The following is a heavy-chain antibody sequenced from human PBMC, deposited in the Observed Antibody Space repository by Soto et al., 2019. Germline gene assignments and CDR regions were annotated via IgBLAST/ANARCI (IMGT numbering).Heavy chain of an antibody. D-gene: IGHD6-13*01. CDR1: GFTFSIYS. Sequence: GGSLRLSCAASGFTFSIYSMNWVRQAPGKGLEWVSYISSSSSTIHYADSVKGRFTISRDNAKNSLYLQMNSLRAEDTDVYYCARDEGSSSWLDFWGQGTLVTVSS. V-gene: IGHV3-48*01. CDR2: ISSSSSTI. CDR3: ARDEGSSSWLDF. J-gene: IGHJ4*02.